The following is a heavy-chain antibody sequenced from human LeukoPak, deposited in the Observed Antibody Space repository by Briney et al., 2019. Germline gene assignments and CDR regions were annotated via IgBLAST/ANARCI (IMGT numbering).Heavy chain of an antibody. D-gene: IGHD3-22*01. Sequence: PGGSLRLSCAASGFTFSSYGMHWVRQAPGKGLVWVAVIWYDGSNKYYADSVKGRFTISRDNSKNTLYLQMNSLRAEDTAVYYCARDAGYYYDSSGFDYWGQGTLVTVSS. CDR2: IWYDGSNK. CDR3: ARDAGYYYDSSGFDY. CDR1: GFTFSSYG. J-gene: IGHJ4*02. V-gene: IGHV3-33*01.